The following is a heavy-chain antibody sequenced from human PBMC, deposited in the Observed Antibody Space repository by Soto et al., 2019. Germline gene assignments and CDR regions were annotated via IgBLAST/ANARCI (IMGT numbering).Heavy chain of an antibody. D-gene: IGHD2-21*02. J-gene: IGHJ4*02. CDR3: AKGVATAVPALDY. CDR2: VSWNSGAK. V-gene: IGHV3-9*01. CDR1: GFSFDDYV. Sequence: LRLSCVASGFSFDDYVMNWVRQRPGKGLEWVSSVSWNSGAKLYADSVKGRFAISRDSAKKSVYLQMNSLRPDDTAFYYCAKGVATAVPALDYWGQGTLVTVSS.